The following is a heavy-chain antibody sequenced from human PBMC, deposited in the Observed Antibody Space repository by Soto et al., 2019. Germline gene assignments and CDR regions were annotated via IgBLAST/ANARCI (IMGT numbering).Heavy chain of an antibody. CDR3: ARSSGGSYHSHAFDI. CDR1: GFTVSSSY. D-gene: IGHD3-16*02. Sequence: GGSLRLSCAASGFTVSSSYMNWVRQAPGKGLEWVSIIYSGGGTYYADSVKGRFTISRDNSKNTLYLQMNSLRAKDTAVYYCARSSGGSYHSHAFDIWGQGTMVTVSS. CDR2: IYSGGGT. J-gene: IGHJ3*02. V-gene: IGHV3-53*01.